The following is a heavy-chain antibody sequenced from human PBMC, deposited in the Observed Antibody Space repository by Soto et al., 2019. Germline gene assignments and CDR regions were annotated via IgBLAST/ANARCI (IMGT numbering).Heavy chain of an antibody. CDR2: IIPIFGTA. V-gene: IGHV1-69*13. Sequence: SVKVSCKASGGTSSSYAISWVRQAPGQGLEWMGGIIPIFGTANYAQKFQGRVTITADESTSTAYMELSSLRSEDTAVYYCARESSRLFFEAPNWFDPWGQGTLVTVSS. CDR3: ARESSRLFFEAPNWFDP. D-gene: IGHD3-3*01. CDR1: GGTSSSYA. J-gene: IGHJ5*02.